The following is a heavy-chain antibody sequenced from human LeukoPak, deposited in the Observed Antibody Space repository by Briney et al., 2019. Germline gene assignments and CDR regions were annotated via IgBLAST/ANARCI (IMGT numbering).Heavy chain of an antibody. CDR1: GFTFSSYW. J-gene: IGHJ4*02. V-gene: IGHV3-74*01. D-gene: IGHD1-26*01. CDR3: ARGHSGSYAGPADY. CDR2: INTDGSST. Sequence: PGGSLRLSCAASGFTFSSYWMHWVRQAPGKGLVWVSRINTDGSSTSYADSVKGRFTISRDNAKNTLYLQMNSLRAEDTAVYYCARGHSGSYAGPADYWGQGTLVTVSS.